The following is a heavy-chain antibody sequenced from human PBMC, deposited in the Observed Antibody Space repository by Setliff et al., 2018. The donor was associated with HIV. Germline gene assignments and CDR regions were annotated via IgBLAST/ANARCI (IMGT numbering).Heavy chain of an antibody. V-gene: IGHV4-4*02. Sequence: SETLSLTCAVSGGPLNSRNWWSWVRQPPGKGLEWIGEVFHSGSANSNASLRSRVMISVDTSKNQFSLKLSAVTVADTAVYYCARDHVFGSRTGFDPWGPGILVTVSS. CDR1: GGPLNSRNW. CDR2: VFHSGSA. J-gene: IGHJ5*02. CDR3: ARDHVFGSRTGFDP. D-gene: IGHD3-10*01.